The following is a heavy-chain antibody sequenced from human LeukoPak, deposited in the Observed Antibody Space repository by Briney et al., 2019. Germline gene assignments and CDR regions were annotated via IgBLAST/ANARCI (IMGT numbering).Heavy chain of an antibody. V-gene: IGHV3-64*01. CDR1: GFIFTNYA. D-gene: IGHD2-15*01. J-gene: IGHJ4*02. CDR2: ITSNGDTT. CDR3: ARDLVGVADY. Sequence: GGSLRLSCVASGFIFTNYAMHWVRQAPGKGLEYVSSITSNGDTTYYAKSVKGRFTISRDNSQNTLFLQMGSLRPEDTAVYYCARDLVGVADYWGQGTLVTVSS.